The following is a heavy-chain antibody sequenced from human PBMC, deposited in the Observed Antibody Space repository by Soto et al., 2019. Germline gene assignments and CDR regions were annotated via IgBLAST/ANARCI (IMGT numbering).Heavy chain of an antibody. CDR2: SIPIFGTA. D-gene: IGHD3-22*01. CDR3: ARVAYYYDSSGYYR. J-gene: IGHJ3*01. CDR1: GYTFTGYY. V-gene: IGHV1-69*13. Sequence: ASVKVSCKASGYTFTGYYMHWGRQAPGQGLEWMGGSIPIFGTANYGQKFQVRVTITADESTSTAYMEMSSLRSEDTAVYYCARVAYYYDSSGYYRWGQGTMVPVSS.